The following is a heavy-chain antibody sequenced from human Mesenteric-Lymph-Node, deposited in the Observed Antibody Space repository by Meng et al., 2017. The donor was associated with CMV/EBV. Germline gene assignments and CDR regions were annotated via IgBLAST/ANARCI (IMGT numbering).Heavy chain of an antibody. CDR2: INSDGSST. D-gene: IGHD3-10*01. V-gene: IGHV3-74*01. CDR1: GFTFSSYW. Sequence: GGSLRLSCAASGFTFSSYWMHWVRQAPGKGLVWVSRINSDGSSTSYADSVKGRFTISRDNAKNTLYLQMNSLRAEDTAVYYCARGSNHYVSGSYYSTPYGMDVWGQGTTVTVSS. J-gene: IGHJ6*02. CDR3: ARGSNHYVSGSYYSTPYGMDV.